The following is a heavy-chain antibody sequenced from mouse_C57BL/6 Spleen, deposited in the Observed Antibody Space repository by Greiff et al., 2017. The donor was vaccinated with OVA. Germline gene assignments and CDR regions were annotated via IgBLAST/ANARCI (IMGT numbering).Heavy chain of an antibody. Sequence: VQLQQPGAELVRPGTSVKLSCKASGYTFTSYWMHWVKQRPGQGLEWIGVIDTSDSYTNYNQKFKGKATLTVDTSSSTAYMQLSSLTSEDSAVYYCAREGLRRLAYWGQGTLVTVAA. CDR2: IDTSDSYT. CDR3: AREGLRRLAY. V-gene: IGHV1-59*01. CDR1: GYTFTSYW. J-gene: IGHJ3*01. D-gene: IGHD2-4*01.